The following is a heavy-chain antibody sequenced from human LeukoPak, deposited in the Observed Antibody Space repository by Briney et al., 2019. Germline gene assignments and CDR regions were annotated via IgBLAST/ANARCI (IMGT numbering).Heavy chain of an antibody. CDR1: GGSFSGYY. J-gene: IGHJ6*02. CDR3: ARGKGYSYFYYYGMDV. V-gene: IGHV4-34*01. CDR2: INHSGST. D-gene: IGHD5-18*01. Sequence: PSETLSLTCAVYGGSFSGYYWSWIRQPPGKGLEWIGEINHSGSTNYNPSLKSRVTISVDASKNQFSLKPSSVTAADTAVYYSARGKGYSYFYYYGMDVWGQGTTVTVSS.